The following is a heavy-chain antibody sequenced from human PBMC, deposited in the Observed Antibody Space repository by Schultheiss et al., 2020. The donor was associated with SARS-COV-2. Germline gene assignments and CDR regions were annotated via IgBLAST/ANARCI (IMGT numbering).Heavy chain of an antibody. CDR1: GFTFRSYA. Sequence: GGSLRLSCAASGFTFRSYAFHWVRQTPGEGLDWVAVISYDGSDADYADSVRGRFTISRDNSKNTLYLQLNSLRGEDTAVYYCARDRGNWYDFDYWGQGTLVTVSS. V-gene: IGHV3-30*01. D-gene: IGHD1-20*01. J-gene: IGHJ4*02. CDR2: ISYDGSDA. CDR3: ARDRGNWYDFDY.